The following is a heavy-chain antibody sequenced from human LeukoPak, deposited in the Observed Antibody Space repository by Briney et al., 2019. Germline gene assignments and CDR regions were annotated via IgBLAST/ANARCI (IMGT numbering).Heavy chain of an antibody. D-gene: IGHD3-10*01. CDR1: GDSVSSGTYY. Sequence: NSSETLYLSCTVSGDSVSSGTYYWSWIRQPPGKGLEWIGYIYYTGSTNYNPSLKSRLTISVDTSKNQFSLKLSSVTAADTAVYYCARRGGSGRSFDYWGQGTLVTVSS. J-gene: IGHJ4*02. CDR3: ARRGGSGRSFDY. CDR2: IYYTGST. V-gene: IGHV4-61*01.